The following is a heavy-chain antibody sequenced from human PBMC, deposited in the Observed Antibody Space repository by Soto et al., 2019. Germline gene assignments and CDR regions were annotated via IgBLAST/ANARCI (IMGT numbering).Heavy chain of an antibody. CDR3: AGVAAAGTTTWFDP. J-gene: IGHJ5*02. V-gene: IGHV4-61*01. Sequence: QVQLQESGPGLVKPSETLSLTCTVSGGSVSSGSYYWSWIRQPPGKGLEWIGYIYYSGSTNYNPSLKSRVTISVDTSKNQFSLKLSSVNAADTAVYYCAGVAAAGTTTWFDPWGQGTLVTVSS. CDR2: IYYSGST. D-gene: IGHD6-13*01. CDR1: GGSVSSGSYY.